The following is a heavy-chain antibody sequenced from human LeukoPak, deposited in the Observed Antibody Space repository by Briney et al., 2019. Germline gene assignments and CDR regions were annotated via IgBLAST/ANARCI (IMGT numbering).Heavy chain of an antibody. V-gene: IGHV3-7*05. CDR1: GFTFSRYW. D-gene: IGHD1-14*01. CDR3: ARDNSDSDPEHLAR. CDR2: IKPDGSEK. J-gene: IGHJ4*02. Sequence: TGGSLRLSCAASGFTFSRYWMSWVRQAPGKGLEWVANIKPDGSEKYYVASVKGRFTISRDNAKNSLYLQMNSLRAADTAVYYCARDNSDSDPEHLARWGQGTLVIVSS.